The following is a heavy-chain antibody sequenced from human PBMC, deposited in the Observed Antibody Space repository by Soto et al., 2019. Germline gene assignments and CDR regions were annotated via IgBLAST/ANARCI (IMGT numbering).Heavy chain of an antibody. CDR1: GYSFTSYW. J-gene: IGHJ6*03. D-gene: IGHD2-15*01. CDR2: IYPGDSDT. CDR3: ARHGSGYCSGGSCYVDYYYYMDV. Sequence: LGESLKISCKGSGYSFTSYWIGWVRQMPGKGLEWMGIIYPGDSDTRYSPSFQGQATISADKSISTAYLQWSSLKASDTAMYYCARHGSGYCSGGSCYVDYYYYMDVWGKGTTVTVSS. V-gene: IGHV5-51*01.